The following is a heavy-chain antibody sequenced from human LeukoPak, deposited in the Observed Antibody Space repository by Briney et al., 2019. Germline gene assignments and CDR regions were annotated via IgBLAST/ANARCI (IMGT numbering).Heavy chain of an antibody. CDR3: ARGYGSGEDGDY. V-gene: IGHV3-20*04. J-gene: IGHJ4*02. CDR1: GFAFSTYW. CDR2: INWNGGST. D-gene: IGHD3-10*01. Sequence: PGGSLRLSCVVSGFAFSTYWTSWVRQAPGKGLEWVSGINWNGGSTGYADSLKGRFTISRDNAKNSLYLQMNSLRAKDTALYYCARGYGSGEDGDYWGQGTLATVSS.